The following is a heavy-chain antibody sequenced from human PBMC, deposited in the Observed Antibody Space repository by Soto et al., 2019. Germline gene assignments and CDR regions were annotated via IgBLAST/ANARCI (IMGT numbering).Heavy chain of an antibody. J-gene: IGHJ4*02. CDR3: ANYYYGSGLDY. D-gene: IGHD3-10*01. V-gene: IGHV4-59*12. CDR1: GGSISSYC. CDR2: IYYSGST. Sequence: SETMSVTCTVSGGSISSYCWSWIRQPTGKGLEWIGYIYYSGSTNYNPSLKSRVTISVDTSKNQFSLKLSSVTAADTAVYYCANYYYGSGLDYWGQGTLVTVSS.